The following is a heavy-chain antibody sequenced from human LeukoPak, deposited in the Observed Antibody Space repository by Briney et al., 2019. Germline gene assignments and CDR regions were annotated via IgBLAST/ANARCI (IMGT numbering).Heavy chain of an antibody. V-gene: IGHV1-2*02. CDR1: GYTFTGYY. J-gene: IGHJ3*02. CDR3: ASLGGYRIVGATTSDAFDI. D-gene: IGHD1-26*01. CDR2: INPNSGGT. Sequence: ASVKVSCKASGYTFTGYYMHWVRQAPGQGLEWMGWINPNSGGTNYAQKFQGRVTMTRDTSISTAYMELSSLRSEDTAVYYCASLGGYRIVGATTSDAFDIWGQGTMVTVSS.